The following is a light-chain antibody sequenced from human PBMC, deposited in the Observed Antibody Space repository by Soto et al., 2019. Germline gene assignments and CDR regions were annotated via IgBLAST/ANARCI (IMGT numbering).Light chain of an antibody. CDR2: GAS. V-gene: IGKV3-15*01. CDR3: QQYGSSPWT. J-gene: IGKJ1*01. CDR1: QSFRSN. Sequence: EVVMTQSPATLPVSPGDRATLSCRASQSFRSNLSWYQQKPGQAPRLLIYGASTRATGVPARFSGSGSGTEFTLTINSLQSEDFAVYYCQQYGSSPWTFGQGTKVDIK.